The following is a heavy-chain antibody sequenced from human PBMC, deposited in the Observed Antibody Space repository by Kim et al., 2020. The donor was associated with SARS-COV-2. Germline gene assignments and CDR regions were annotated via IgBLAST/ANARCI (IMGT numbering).Heavy chain of an antibody. CDR3: AKRCPSSTDARLYAFDY. Sequence: GGSLRLSCAASGFTFSSYSMSWVRQAPGKGLEWVSSISGTAGNTYYADSGKGRFTISRDNSKNTLYLQMNSLRAEDTAVYYCAKRCPSSTDARLYAFDYWGQGTMVTVSS. J-gene: IGHJ4*02. D-gene: IGHD6-6*01. CDR1: GFTFSSYS. CDR2: ISGTAGNT. V-gene: IGHV3-23*01.